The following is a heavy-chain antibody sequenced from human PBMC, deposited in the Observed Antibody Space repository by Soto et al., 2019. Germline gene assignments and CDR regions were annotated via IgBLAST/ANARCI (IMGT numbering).Heavy chain of an antibody. Sequence: QVQLVQSGAEVKKPGSSVKVSCKASGGTFSSYAISWVRQAPGQGLEWMGGIIPIFGTANYAQKFQGRVTITADESTSTAYMELSSLRSEDTAVYYCARDRDPGGDPLWYNWFDPWGQGTLVTVSS. CDR2: IIPIFGTA. J-gene: IGHJ5*02. CDR3: ARDRDPGGDPLWYNWFDP. V-gene: IGHV1-69*01. D-gene: IGHD4-17*01. CDR1: GGTFSSYA.